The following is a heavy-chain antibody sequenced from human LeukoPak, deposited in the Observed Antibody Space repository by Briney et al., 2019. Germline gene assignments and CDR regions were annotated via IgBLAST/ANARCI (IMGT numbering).Heavy chain of an antibody. Sequence: SETLSLTCTVSGGSISSGHYYWTWIRQRPGRGLEWIGYIFYSGSTYYNPSLKSRITISVDRSKNQFSLKLSSVTAADTAVYYCARVVVAATTFDAFDIWGQGTMVTVSS. D-gene: IGHD2-15*01. CDR2: IFYSGST. V-gene: IGHV4-30-4*08. CDR1: GGSISSGHYY. J-gene: IGHJ3*02. CDR3: ARVVVAATTFDAFDI.